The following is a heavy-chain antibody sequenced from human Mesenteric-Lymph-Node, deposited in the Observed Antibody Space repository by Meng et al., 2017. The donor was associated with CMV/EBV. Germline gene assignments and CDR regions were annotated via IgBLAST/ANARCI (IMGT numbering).Heavy chain of an antibody. D-gene: IGHD3-10*01. V-gene: IGHV4-39*01. Sequence: SETLSLTCTVSGGSISSSPYFWGWIRQPSGKGLEWIGSVYYSGSTYCNPSLKSRVTISVDTSKNQFSLKLSSATAADTAVYYCARLQYGSGTVWGQGTLVTVSS. CDR3: ARLQYGSGTV. J-gene: IGHJ4*02. CDR2: VYYSGST. CDR1: GGSISSSPYF.